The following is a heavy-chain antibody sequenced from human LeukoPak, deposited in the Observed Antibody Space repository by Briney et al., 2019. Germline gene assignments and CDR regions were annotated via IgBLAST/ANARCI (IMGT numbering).Heavy chain of an antibody. CDR3: SSQYNSGSGVIY. V-gene: IGHV3-73*01. J-gene: IGHJ4*02. Sequence: PGGSLRLSCAASGFTFSGSAMHWVRQASGKGLEWVGRISSKVNTYATAYAASVKGRFAISRDDSKNTAILQMNSLKPEDTAVYYCSSQYNSGSGVIYWGQGTLVTVSS. CDR1: GFTFSGSA. D-gene: IGHD6-19*01. CDR2: ISSKVNTYAT.